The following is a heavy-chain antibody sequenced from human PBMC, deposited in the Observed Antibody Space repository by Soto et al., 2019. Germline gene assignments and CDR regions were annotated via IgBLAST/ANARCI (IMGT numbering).Heavy chain of an antibody. CDR1: GFTFSTYA. D-gene: IGHD6-19*01. CDR2: ISFDGAAT. Sequence: GGCPRLSCAASGFTFSTYAISWARQAPGKGLEWVSAISFDGAATYYGDSVRGRFTISRDNSKNTLYLQMSSLRAEDTALYYCAKSTVAGIRGPSDYWGQGTLVTVS. V-gene: IGHV3-23*01. J-gene: IGHJ4*02. CDR3: AKSTVAGIRGPSDY.